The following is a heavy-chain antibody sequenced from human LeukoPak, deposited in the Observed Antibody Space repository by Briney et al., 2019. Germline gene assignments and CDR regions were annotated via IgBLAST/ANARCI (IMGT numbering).Heavy chain of an antibody. D-gene: IGHD1-26*01. Sequence: GGSLRLSCAASGFTFSSYAMSWVRQAPGKGLEWVSSLSGSGGSTIYADSVKGQFTISRDNSKNTLYLQMNSLKAEDTAVYYCAKRSVSGSYFFDYWGQGTLVTVAS. V-gene: IGHV3-23*01. CDR3: AKRSVSGSYFFDY. J-gene: IGHJ4*02. CDR1: GFTFSSYA. CDR2: LSGSGGST.